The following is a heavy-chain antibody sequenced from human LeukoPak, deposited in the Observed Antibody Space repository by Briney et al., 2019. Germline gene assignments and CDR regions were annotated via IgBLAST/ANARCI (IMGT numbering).Heavy chain of an antibody. V-gene: IGHV3-23*01. Sequence: GGSLRLSCAASGFTFSSYGMSWVRQAPGKGLEWVSGIRAGGDNTYYADSVKGRFTISRDNSKNTLYLQMNSLRAEDTAVYYCARSGPDEWDWFDPWGQGTLVTVSS. D-gene: IGHD1-26*01. CDR3: ARSGPDEWDWFDP. J-gene: IGHJ5*02. CDR2: IRAGGDNT. CDR1: GFTFSSYG.